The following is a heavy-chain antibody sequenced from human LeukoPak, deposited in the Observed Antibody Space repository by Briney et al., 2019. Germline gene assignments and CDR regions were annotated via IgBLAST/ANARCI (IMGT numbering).Heavy chain of an antibody. V-gene: IGHV1-46*01. CDR1: GYTFTSYY. CDR3: ARSTSAAAGPRTFDY. D-gene: IGHD6-13*01. CDR2: INPSGGST. J-gene: IGHJ4*02. Sequence: GASVKVSCKASGYTFTSYYMHWVRQAPGQGLEWMGIINPSGGSTSYAQKFQGRVTMTRDTSTSTVYMELSSLRSEDTAVYYCARSTSAAAGPRTFDYWGQGTLVTVSS.